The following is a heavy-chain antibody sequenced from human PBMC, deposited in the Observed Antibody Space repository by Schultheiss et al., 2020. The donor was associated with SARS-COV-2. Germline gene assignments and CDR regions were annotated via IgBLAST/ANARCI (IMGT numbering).Heavy chain of an antibody. J-gene: IGHJ4*02. CDR1: GFTFSSYG. CDR2: ISYDGSNK. CDR3: TRDPNDLAYFSPSLQEGYYFDY. D-gene: IGHD1-1*01. V-gene: IGHV3-33*05. Sequence: GGSLRLSCAASGFTFSSYGMHWVRQAPGKGLEWVAVISYDGSNKYYADSVKGRFTISRDNSKNTLYLQMNSLRAEDTAVYYCTRDPNDLAYFSPSLQEGYYFDYWGQGTLVTVSS.